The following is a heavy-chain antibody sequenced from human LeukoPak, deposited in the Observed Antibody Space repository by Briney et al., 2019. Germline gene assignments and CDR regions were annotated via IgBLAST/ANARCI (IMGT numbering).Heavy chain of an antibody. CDR2: ISSSSSTI. Sequence: PGGSLRLSCAASGFTFSSYSMNWVRQAPGKGLEWVSYISSSSSTIHYADSVKGRFTISRDNAKNSLYLQMNSLRAEDTAVYYCAREDGYVWGSYRLDYWGQGTLVTVSS. CDR3: AREDGYVWGSYRLDY. V-gene: IGHV3-48*01. J-gene: IGHJ4*02. D-gene: IGHD3-16*02. CDR1: GFTFSSYS.